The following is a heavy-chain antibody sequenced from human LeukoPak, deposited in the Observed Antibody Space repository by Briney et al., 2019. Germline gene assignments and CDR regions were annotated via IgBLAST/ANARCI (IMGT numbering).Heavy chain of an antibody. J-gene: IGHJ6*02. V-gene: IGHV3-33*08. CDR3: ARLTHSNAMDV. Sequence: PGGSLRLSCAASGFTFSSYAMHWVRQAPGKGPEWVAVIWYDGSNKYYADSVKGRFTISRDNSKNTLYLQMNSLRAEDTAVYYCARLTHSNAMDVWGQGTTVTVS. CDR1: GFTFSSYA. CDR2: IWYDGSNK. D-gene: IGHD2-15*01.